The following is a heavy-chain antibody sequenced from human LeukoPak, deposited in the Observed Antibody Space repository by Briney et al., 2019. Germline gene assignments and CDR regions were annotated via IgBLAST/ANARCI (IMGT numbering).Heavy chain of an antibody. CDR2: IWSDGGNK. CDR1: GFTFSSYG. Sequence: PGGSLRLSCAASGFTFSSYGMHWVRQAPGKGLEWVAVIWSDGGNKYYADSVKGRFTISRDNSKNTLYVQMNSLRAEDTAVYYCARDLGYESNWFDPWGQGTQVTVSS. J-gene: IGHJ5*02. V-gene: IGHV3-33*01. D-gene: IGHD5-12*01. CDR3: ARDLGYESNWFDP.